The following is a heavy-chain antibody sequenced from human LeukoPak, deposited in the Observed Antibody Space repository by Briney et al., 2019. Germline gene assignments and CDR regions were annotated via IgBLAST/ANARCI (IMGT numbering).Heavy chain of an antibody. V-gene: IGHV3-21*01. CDR2: ISSSSSYI. J-gene: IGHJ3*02. CDR1: RFTFSSYS. Sequence: GGSLRLSCAASRFTFSSYSMNWVRQAPGKGLEWVSSISSSSSYIYYADSVKGRFTISRDNAKNSLYLQMNSLRAEDTAVYYCARDGTTGYPYYYDSSGYAFDIWGQGTMVTVSS. D-gene: IGHD3-22*01. CDR3: ARDGTTGYPYYYDSSGYAFDI.